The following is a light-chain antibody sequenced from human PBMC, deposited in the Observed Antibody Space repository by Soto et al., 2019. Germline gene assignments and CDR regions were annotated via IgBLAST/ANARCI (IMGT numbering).Light chain of an antibody. CDR2: DAS. Sequence: EIVLTQSPATLSLSPGERATLSCRASQSVTNYLAWYQQNPGQAPRLLIYDASNRATGIPARFSGSGSGTDFTLTISSLEPEGFAVYYCQQRSNWPSGTFGQGTKVEIK. CDR3: QQRSNWPSGT. J-gene: IGKJ1*01. V-gene: IGKV3-11*01. CDR1: QSVTNY.